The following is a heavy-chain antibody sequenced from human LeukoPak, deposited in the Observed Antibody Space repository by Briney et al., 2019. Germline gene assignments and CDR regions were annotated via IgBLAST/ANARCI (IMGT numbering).Heavy chain of an antibody. CDR1: GFTFSSYA. CDR3: AKGYPYYDSLGSDY. D-gene: IGHD3-22*01. Sequence: GGSLRLSCAASGFTFSSYAMSWVRQAPGKGLEWVSAISGSGGSTYYADSVKGRFTIPRDNCKNTLYLQMNSLRAEDTAVYYCAKGYPYYDSLGSDYWGQGTLVTVSS. V-gene: IGHV3-23*01. CDR2: ISGSGGST. J-gene: IGHJ4*02.